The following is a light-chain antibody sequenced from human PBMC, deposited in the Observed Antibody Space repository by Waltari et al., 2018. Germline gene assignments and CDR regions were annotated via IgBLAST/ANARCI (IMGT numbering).Light chain of an antibody. Sequence: SALTQPASVSASPGQSITISCTGPSSDVGAYNYASWYQQHPGKTPKLIIYDVRIRPSGVSNRFSGSKSGNTASLTISGLQADDEADYYCSSSTSSTTRVFGGGTRLTVL. V-gene: IGLV2-14*03. J-gene: IGLJ3*02. CDR2: DVR. CDR1: SSDVGAYNY. CDR3: SSSTSSTTRV.